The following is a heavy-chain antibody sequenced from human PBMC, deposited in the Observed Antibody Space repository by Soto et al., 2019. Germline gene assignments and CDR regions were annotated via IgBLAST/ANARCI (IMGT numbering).Heavy chain of an antibody. J-gene: IGHJ4*02. CDR3: ARDQVGYGDYVPFDY. V-gene: IGHV1-69*13. CDR1: GGTFSSYA. Sequence: GASVKVSCKASGGTFSSYAISWVRQAPGQGLEWMGGIIPIFGTANYAQKFQGRVTITADESTSTAYMELSSLRSEDTAVYYCARDQVGYGDYVPFDYWGQGTLGTVAS. CDR2: IIPIFGTA. D-gene: IGHD4-17*01.